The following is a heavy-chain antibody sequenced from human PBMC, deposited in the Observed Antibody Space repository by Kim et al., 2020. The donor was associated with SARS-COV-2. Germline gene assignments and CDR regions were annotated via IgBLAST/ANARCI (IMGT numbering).Heavy chain of an antibody. Sequence: GGSLRLSCAASGFTFSSYSMNWVRQAPGKGLEWVSSISSSSSYIYYADSVKGRFTISRDNAKNSLYLQMNSLRAEDTAVYYCARDLKTYYDILTGYYPYCFDCWGQGTRVTVSS. CDR2: ISSSSSYI. CDR3: ARDLKTYYDILTGYYPYCFDC. V-gene: IGHV3-21*01. CDR1: GFTFSSYS. D-gene: IGHD3-9*01. J-gene: IGHJ4*02.